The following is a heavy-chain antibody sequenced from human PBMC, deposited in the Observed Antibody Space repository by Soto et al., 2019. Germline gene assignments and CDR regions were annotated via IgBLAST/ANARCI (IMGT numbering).Heavy chain of an antibody. V-gene: IGHV3-30*18. D-gene: IGHD6-13*01. Sequence: QVQLVESGGGVVQPGRSLGLSCAASGFTFSSYGMHWVRQAPGKGLEWVAVISSDGSHKYYTESVKGRFTISRDNSKNTLNLPMDLLSANQTALYSSAKDYPRQQLLNPSDIWGQGTMVTVSS. CDR1: GFTFSSYG. CDR2: ISSDGSHK. J-gene: IGHJ3*02. CDR3: AKDYPRQQLLNPSDI.